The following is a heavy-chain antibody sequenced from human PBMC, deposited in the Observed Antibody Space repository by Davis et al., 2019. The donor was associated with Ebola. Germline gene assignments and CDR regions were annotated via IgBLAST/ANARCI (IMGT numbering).Heavy chain of an antibody. CDR1: GFTFSDYY. Sequence: GGSLRLSCAASGFTFSDYYMSWIRQAPGKGLEWVSYISSSSSYTNYADSVKGRFTISRDNAKNSLYLQMNSLRAEDTALYYCAKGSVVVAATKTYGMDVWGQGTTVTVSS. V-gene: IGHV3-11*05. J-gene: IGHJ6*02. CDR3: AKGSVVVAATKTYGMDV. CDR2: ISSSSSYT. D-gene: IGHD2-15*01.